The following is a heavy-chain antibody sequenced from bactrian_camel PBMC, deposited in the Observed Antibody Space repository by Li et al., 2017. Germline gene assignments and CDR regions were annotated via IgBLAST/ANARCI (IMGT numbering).Heavy chain of an antibody. CDR3: AAEGALNGGICYGNPNY. D-gene: IGHD2*01. J-gene: IGHJ4*01. Sequence: HVQLVESGGGSVQAGGSLKLSCTVIGFIFNRCAMAWYRQAPGNGRELVASLSTDRTIKYSDSVKGRFTISQNNAKNILYLEMNSLKVDDMAVYTCAAEGALNGGICYGNPNYWGQGTQVTVS. CDR2: LSTDRTI. V-gene: IGHV3S53*01. CDR1: GFIFNRCA.